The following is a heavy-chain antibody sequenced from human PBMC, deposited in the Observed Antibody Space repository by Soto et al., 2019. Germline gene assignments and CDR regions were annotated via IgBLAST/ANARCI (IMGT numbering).Heavy chain of an antibody. Sequence: PRGSRILPYGASGFTLSRYGFHLVRQAPGKGLEWVAVISYDGSNKYYADSVKGRFTISRDNSKNTLYLQMNSLRAEDTAVYYCARVLIAGVSYYYYYGMDVWGQGTTVTVSS. CDR2: ISYDGSNK. V-gene: IGHV3-30-3*01. D-gene: IGHD3-16*01. J-gene: IGHJ6*02. CDR3: ARVLIAGVSYYYYYGMDV. CDR1: GFTLSRYG.